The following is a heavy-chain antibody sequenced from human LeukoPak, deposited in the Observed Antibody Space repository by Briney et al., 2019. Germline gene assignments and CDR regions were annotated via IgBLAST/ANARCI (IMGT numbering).Heavy chain of an antibody. CDR3: ARGYGDYGAEYFQH. CDR1: GYTFTGYY. CDR2: INPNSGGT. J-gene: IGHJ1*01. Sequence: ASVKVSCKASGYTFTGYYMHWVRQAPGQGIEWMGWINPNSGGTNYAQKFQGWVTMTRDTSISTAYMELSRLRSDDTAVYYCARGYGDYGAEYFQHWGQGTLVTVSS. V-gene: IGHV1-2*04. D-gene: IGHD4-17*01.